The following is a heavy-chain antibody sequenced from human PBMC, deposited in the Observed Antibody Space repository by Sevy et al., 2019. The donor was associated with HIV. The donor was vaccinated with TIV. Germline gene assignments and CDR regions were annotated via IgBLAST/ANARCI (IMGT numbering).Heavy chain of an antibody. CDR3: AKDHAYNTQWLRNFFDP. CDR2: ISYDGSNK. CDR1: GFTFSTYG. V-gene: IGHV3-30*18. J-gene: IGHJ5*02. Sequence: SLRLSCTASGFTFSTYGMHWVRQAPGRGLEWVAVISYDGSNKYYTDSVKGRFTISRDNSKNTQFMQMNSLRAEDTAVYYCAKDHAYNTQWLRNFFDPWGQGTLVTVSS. D-gene: IGHD6-19*01.